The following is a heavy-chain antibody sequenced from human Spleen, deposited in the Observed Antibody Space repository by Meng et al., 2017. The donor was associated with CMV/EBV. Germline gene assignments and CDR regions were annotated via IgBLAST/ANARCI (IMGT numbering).Heavy chain of an antibody. J-gene: IGHJ3*02. D-gene: IGHD2-2*01. CDR3: ARSTVVVPAAGNDAFDI. CDR2: ISSSSSYI. V-gene: IGHV3-21*01. Sequence: GESLKISCAASGFTFSSYSMNWVRQAPGKGLEWVSSISSSSSYIYYADSVKGRFTISRDNAKNSLYLQMNSLRAEDTAVYYCARSTVVVPAAGNDAFDIWGQGTMVTVSS. CDR1: GFTFSSYS.